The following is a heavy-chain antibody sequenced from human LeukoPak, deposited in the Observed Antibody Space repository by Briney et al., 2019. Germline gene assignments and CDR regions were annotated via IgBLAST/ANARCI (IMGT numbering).Heavy chain of an antibody. V-gene: IGHV3-49*04. D-gene: IGHD3-16*02. J-gene: IGHJ4*02. CDR1: GFTFGDYA. CDR3: ARCHDYVWGSYRPFDY. CDR2: IRSKAYGGTT. Sequence: GGSLRLSCRASGFTFGDYAVRWVRQAPGKGLEGVGFIRSKAYGGTTEYAASVKGRFTISRDDTKSIAYLQMNSLKTEVTAAYNPARCHDYVWGSYRPFDYWGQGTLVTVSS.